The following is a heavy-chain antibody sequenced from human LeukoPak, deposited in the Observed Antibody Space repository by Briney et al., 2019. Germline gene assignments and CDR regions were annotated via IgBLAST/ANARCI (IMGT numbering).Heavy chain of an antibody. J-gene: IGHJ5*02. V-gene: IGHV4-39*07. CDR3: ARDNQPKEDNWFDP. CDR1: GGSISSSSYY. CDR2: IYHSGST. Sequence: SETLSLTCTVSGGSISSSSYYWGWIRQPPGKGLEWIGSIYHSGSTYYNPSLKSRVTISVDTSKNQFSLKLSSVTAADTAVYYCARDNQPKEDNWFDPWGQGTLVTVSS.